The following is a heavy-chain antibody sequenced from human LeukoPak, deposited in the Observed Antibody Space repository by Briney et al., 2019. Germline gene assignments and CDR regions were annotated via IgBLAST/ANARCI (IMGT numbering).Heavy chain of an antibody. CDR2: IYYSGST. V-gene: IGHV4-59*08. J-gene: IGHJ6*02. Sequence: PSETLSLTCTVSGGSISSYYWSWIRQPPGKGLEWIGYIYYSGSTNYNPSLKSRVTISVDTSKNQFSLKLSSVTAADTAVYYCARHYHPNYYGEYSDYYYGMDVWGQGTTVTVSS. CDR1: GGSISSYY. CDR3: ARHYHPNYYGEYSDYYYGMDV. D-gene: IGHD4-17*01.